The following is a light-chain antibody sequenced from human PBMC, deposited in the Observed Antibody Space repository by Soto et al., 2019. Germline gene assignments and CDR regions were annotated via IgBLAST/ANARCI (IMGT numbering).Light chain of an antibody. CDR3: QQYYSYPLT. J-gene: IGKJ4*01. Sequence: AIRMTQSPSSLSASAGDRVTITCRASQAISNYLAWYQQRPGSAPRLLVFGASRLESGVPSRFSGSGSGTDFSLSIGRLQSEDFATYFCQQYYSYPLTFGGGTRVEI. V-gene: IGKV1-8*01. CDR2: GAS. CDR1: QAISNY.